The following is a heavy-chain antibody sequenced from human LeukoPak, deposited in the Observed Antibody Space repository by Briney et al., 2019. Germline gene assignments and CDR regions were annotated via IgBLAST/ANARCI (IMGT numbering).Heavy chain of an antibody. J-gene: IGHJ4*02. CDR3: TKDRIVGAPLLLDY. CDR2: ISGSGSST. Sequence: PGGSLRLSCAASGFTFSSYAMSWVRQAPGKGLEWVSAISGSGSSTYYADSVKGRFTISRDSSKSTLYLQMNNLRVEDTAVYYCTKDRIVGAPLLLDYWGQGILVTVSS. D-gene: IGHD1-26*01. V-gene: IGHV3-23*01. CDR1: GFTFSSYA.